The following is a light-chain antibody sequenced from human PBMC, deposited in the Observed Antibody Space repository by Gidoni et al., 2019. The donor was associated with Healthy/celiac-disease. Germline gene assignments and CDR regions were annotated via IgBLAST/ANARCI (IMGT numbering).Light chain of an antibody. V-gene: IGKV3-20*01. CDR2: GSS. CDR3: QQYGSSPLYT. J-gene: IGKJ2*01. Sequence: EIVLTQSPGTLSLSPGERATLSCRASPSVSSSYLAWYQQKPGQAPRLLIYGSSSRATCIPDRFSGSGSGTDFTLTISRLEPEDFAVYYCQQYGSSPLYTFGQXTKLEIK. CDR1: PSVSSSY.